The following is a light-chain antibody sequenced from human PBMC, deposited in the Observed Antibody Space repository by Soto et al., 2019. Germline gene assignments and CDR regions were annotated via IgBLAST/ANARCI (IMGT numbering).Light chain of an antibody. CDR1: SSDVGGYNY. CDR2: EVT. V-gene: IGLV2-8*01. CDR3: SSFARSNTLV. J-gene: IGLJ2*01. Sequence: QSALTQPPSASGSPGQSVTISCTGTSSDVGGYNYVSWYQQHPGKVPKLMIYEVTKRPSGVPDRFSGSKSGNTASLTVSGLQAEDEADYYCSSFARSNTLVFGGGTKLTVL.